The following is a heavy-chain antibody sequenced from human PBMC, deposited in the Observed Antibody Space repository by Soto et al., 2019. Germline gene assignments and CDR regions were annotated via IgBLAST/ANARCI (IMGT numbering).Heavy chain of an antibody. CDR2: IYPGDSDT. Sequence: RGESLKISCKGSGYSFTSYWIGWVRQMPGKGLEWMGIIYPGDSDTRYSPSFQGQVTISADKSISTAYLQWSSLKASDTAMYYCARTPPPDFWSGYAYYYYGMDVWGQGTTVTVSS. CDR3: ARTPPPDFWSGYAYYYYGMDV. CDR1: GYSFTSYW. V-gene: IGHV5-51*01. D-gene: IGHD3-3*01. J-gene: IGHJ6*02.